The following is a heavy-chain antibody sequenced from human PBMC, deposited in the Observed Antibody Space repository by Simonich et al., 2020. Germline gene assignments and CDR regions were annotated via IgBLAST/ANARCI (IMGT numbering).Heavy chain of an antibody. V-gene: IGHV4-38-2*01. CDR3: ARVGYSNYYYYGMDV. D-gene: IGHD6-13*01. Sequence: QVQLQESGPGLVKPSETLSLTCAVSGYSISSGYYWGWIRQPPGKGLEWIGSIYHRGSPDNNPSLKSQVTISVDTSKNQFSLKLSSVTAADTAVYYCARVGYSNYYYYGMDVWGQGTTVTVSS. CDR2: IYHRGSP. CDR1: GYSISSGYY. J-gene: IGHJ6*02.